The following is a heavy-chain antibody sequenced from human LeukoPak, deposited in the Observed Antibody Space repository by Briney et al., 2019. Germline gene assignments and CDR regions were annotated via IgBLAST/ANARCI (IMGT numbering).Heavy chain of an antibody. V-gene: IGHV4-4*07. CDR1: GGSISSYY. Sequence: SETLSLTCTVSGGSISSYYWSWIRQPAGKGLEWIGRIYTSGSTNYNPSLKSRVTMSVDTSKNQFSLKLSSVTAADTAVYYCARDTYYYDSSGYLVWGQGTLVTVSS. CDR3: ARDTYYYDSSGYLV. J-gene: IGHJ4*02. D-gene: IGHD3-22*01. CDR2: IYTSGST.